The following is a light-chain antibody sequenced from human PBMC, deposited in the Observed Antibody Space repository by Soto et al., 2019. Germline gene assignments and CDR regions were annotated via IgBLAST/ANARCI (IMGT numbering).Light chain of an antibody. Sequence: QSALAQPASVSGSPGQLITISCTGTSSDIGVYHYVSWFQQHPGKAPKLIIYEVSYRPSGISNRFSGSQSGNTASLTISGLQAEDEADYYCSSYTSSATLIFGGGTKVTAL. CDR3: SSYTSSATLI. J-gene: IGLJ2*01. CDR2: EVS. CDR1: SSDIGVYHY. V-gene: IGLV2-14*01.